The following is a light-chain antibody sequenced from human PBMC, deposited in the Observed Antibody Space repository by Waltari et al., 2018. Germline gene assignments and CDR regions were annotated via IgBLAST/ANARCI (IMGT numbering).Light chain of an antibody. CDR3: QQYNTDPIT. J-gene: IGKJ5*01. CDR2: KVY. CDR1: QSISNW. Sequence: DIQMTQSPSTLSASVGDRVTITCRASQSISNWLAWYQQKPGKAPKLLIYKVYSLESGVPSSFSGSGAGTEFTLIISSLQPDDFATYYCQQYNTDPITFGQGTRREI. V-gene: IGKV1-5*03.